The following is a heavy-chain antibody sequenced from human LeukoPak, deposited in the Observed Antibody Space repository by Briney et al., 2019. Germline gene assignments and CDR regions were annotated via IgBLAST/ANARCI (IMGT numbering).Heavy chain of an antibody. D-gene: IGHD5-24*01. CDR3: ARWGDVYNYLSY. J-gene: IGHJ4*02. CDR1: GFTFSSYC. CDR2: ITSSSNTI. Sequence: GGSLRLACAASGFTFSSYCMNWVRQAPGKGLEWLSYITSSSNTIYYADSVRGRFTISRDNAKNSLYLLMHSLTAETTAVYYCARWGDVYNYLSYWGQGTLVTVSS. V-gene: IGHV3-48*01.